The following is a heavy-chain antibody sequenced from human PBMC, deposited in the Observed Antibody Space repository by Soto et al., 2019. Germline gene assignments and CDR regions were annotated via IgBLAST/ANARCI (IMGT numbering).Heavy chain of an antibody. J-gene: IGHJ4*02. D-gene: IGHD3-10*01. V-gene: IGHV3-66*01. CDR1: GFTVSNNY. Sequence: EVQLVESGGGLVQPGGSLRLSCAASGFTVSNNYMTWVRQAPGKGLEWVSIIYSSGTTYYADFVKGRFIISRDNSKNTLYLQMNRLRAEDTAVFYCAKAGTPSGFGEFSQWGQGNLVTVSS. CDR3: AKAGTPSGFGEFSQ. CDR2: IYSSGTT.